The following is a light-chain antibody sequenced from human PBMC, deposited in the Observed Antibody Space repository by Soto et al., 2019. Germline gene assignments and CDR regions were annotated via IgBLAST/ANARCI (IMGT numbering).Light chain of an antibody. J-gene: IGKJ3*01. CDR3: QQYGSSPPFT. Sequence: IVLTQSPGTLSLTPGERATLSCRASQSVSSSYLAWYQQKPGQAPRLLIYGASSRATGIPDRFSGSGSGKDFTLTISRLEPEDSGVYYCQQYGSSPPFTFGPGTRVDIK. V-gene: IGKV3-20*01. CDR1: QSVSSSY. CDR2: GAS.